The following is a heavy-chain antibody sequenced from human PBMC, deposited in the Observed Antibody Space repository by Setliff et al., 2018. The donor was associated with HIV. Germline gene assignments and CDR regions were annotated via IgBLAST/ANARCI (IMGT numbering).Heavy chain of an antibody. D-gene: IGHD1-26*01. CDR1: GGNLDSFV. CDR2: ITPVIGRP. CDR3: SRDVGVPGRGNALDY. Sequence: SVKVSCKASGGNLDSFVISWVRQASGQGLEWMGGITPVIGRPNYAPRFHDRVTITAERSTNTAYMELTSLTSDDTAVYCCSRDVGVPGRGNALDYWGQGTQVTVSS. V-gene: IGHV1-69*10. J-gene: IGHJ4*02.